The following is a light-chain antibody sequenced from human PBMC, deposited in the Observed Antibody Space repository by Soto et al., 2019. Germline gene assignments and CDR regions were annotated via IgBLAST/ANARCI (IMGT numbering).Light chain of an antibody. J-gene: IGLJ1*01. CDR3: GSWDSSLSAYV. Sequence: QSALTQPASVSGSPGQSITISCTGTSSDVGAYNSVSWYQQHPDKAPKLIIYDDNKRPSGIPDRFSGSKSGTSATLGITGFQTGDEADYYCGSWDSSLSAYVFGTGTKVTVL. CDR1: SSDVGAYNS. CDR2: DDN. V-gene: IGLV1-51*01.